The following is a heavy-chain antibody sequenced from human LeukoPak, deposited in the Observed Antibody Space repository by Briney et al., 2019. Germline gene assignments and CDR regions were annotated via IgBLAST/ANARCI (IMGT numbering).Heavy chain of an antibody. CDR1: GFTFSNYA. CDR3: AKNPPTAAGTGDYYYYYMDV. V-gene: IGHV3-23*01. J-gene: IGHJ6*03. Sequence: GGSLRLYCAASGFTFSNYAMSWVRQAPGKGLERVSAISGGGGSTYYADSVKGRFTISRDKSKNTLYLQMNSLRTEDTAVYYCAKNPPTAAGTGDYYYYYMDVWGKGTAVTVSS. CDR2: ISGGGGST. D-gene: IGHD6-25*01.